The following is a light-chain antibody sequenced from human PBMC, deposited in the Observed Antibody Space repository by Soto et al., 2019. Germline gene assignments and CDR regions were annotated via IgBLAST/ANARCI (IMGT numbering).Light chain of an antibody. J-gene: IGLJ3*02. Sequence: QAVVTQEPSLTASPGGTVTVTCASSTGAVTPNYFASWFQQKSGQAPRALISNTDDKLSWTPARFSGSVLGDKAALTLSGVQPEDEADYYCLLYYGGTWVFGGGTKLTVL. V-gene: IGLV7-43*01. CDR3: LLYYGGTWV. CDR1: TGAVTPNYF. CDR2: NTD.